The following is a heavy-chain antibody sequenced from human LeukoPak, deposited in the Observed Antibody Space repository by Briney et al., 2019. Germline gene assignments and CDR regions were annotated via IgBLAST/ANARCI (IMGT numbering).Heavy chain of an antibody. D-gene: IGHD1-26*01. CDR2: MNPKSGNT. Sequence: ASVKVSCKASGYTFSSYDINWVRQATGQGLEWMGWMNPKSGNTGYGQKFQGRVTMTRNTSIGTAYMELSSLRSEDTAVYYCARDNSVGGTAWWFDPWGQETLVTVSS. CDR1: GYTFSSYD. V-gene: IGHV1-8*01. CDR3: ARDNSVGGTAWWFDP. J-gene: IGHJ5*02.